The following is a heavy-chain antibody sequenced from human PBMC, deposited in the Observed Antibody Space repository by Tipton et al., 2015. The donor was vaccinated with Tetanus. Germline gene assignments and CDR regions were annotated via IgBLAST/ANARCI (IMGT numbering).Heavy chain of an antibody. D-gene: IGHD3-16*01. J-gene: IGHJ4*02. CDR3: AREGGGPTLDYFDS. V-gene: IGHV3-30-3*01. CDR2: ITFDGGTK. CDR1: GFTFTRYA. Sequence: RALRLSCAASGFTFTRYAMHWVRQAPGKGLEWVAVITFDGGTKYYADSVKGRFTLSRDNSQNTLYLQMNSLKVEDTAVYYCAREGGGPTLDYFDSWGQGALVIVSS.